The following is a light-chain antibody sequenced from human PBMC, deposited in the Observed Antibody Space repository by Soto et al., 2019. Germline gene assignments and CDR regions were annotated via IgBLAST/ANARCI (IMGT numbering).Light chain of an antibody. J-gene: IGKJ4*01. CDR2: GAS. CDR3: QQYNRPVT. CDR1: QTVSSNY. V-gene: IGKV3-20*01. Sequence: EIVLTQSPGTLSLSPGERATLSCRASQTVSSNYLAWYRQKPGQAPRLLIYGASSRATGIPGRFSGSGSGTDFTLTISRLEPEDFAVYYSQQYNRPVTFGGGTKVDIK.